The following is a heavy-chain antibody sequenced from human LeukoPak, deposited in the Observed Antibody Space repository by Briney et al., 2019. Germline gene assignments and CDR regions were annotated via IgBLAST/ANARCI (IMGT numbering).Heavy chain of an antibody. Sequence: GASVKVSCKASGYTFTSYGISWVRQAPGQGLEWMGWISAYNGNTNYAQKLQGRVTMTTDTSTSTAYMELRSLRSDDTAVYYCARDSRGWYVRNDAFDIWGQGTMVTVSS. J-gene: IGHJ3*02. V-gene: IGHV1-18*01. CDR3: ARDSRGWYVRNDAFDI. CDR1: GYTFTSYG. CDR2: ISAYNGNT. D-gene: IGHD6-19*01.